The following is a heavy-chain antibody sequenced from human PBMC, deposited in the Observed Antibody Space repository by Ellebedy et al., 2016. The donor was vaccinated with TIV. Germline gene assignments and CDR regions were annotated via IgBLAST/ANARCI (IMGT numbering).Heavy chain of an antibody. D-gene: IGHD6-13*01. CDR2: INHSGST. CDR1: GGSFNDYY. J-gene: IGHJ4*02. CDR3: ARDGGPIAAAADD. Sequence: MPGGSLRLSCAVYGGSFNDYYWTWIRQPPGKGLEWIGEINHSGSTNYNPSLKSRVTISVDTSKSWFSLRLSSVTAADTAVYYCARDGGPIAAAADDWGQGTLVTVSS. V-gene: IGHV4-34*01.